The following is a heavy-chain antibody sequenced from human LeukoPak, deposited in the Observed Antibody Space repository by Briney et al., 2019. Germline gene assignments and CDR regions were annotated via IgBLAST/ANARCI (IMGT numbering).Heavy chain of an antibody. Sequence: SETLSLTCTVSGGSTDHYSWNWIRQTPGKGLEWIGYVYYSGSTVYNPSLQSRVSISIDTSKKQISLKLSSVTAADTAVYYCARDRGTYTYGGFDYWGQGTLVSVSS. D-gene: IGHD3-16*01. V-gene: IGHV4-59*01. J-gene: IGHJ4*02. CDR2: VYYSGST. CDR3: ARDRGTYTYGGFDY. CDR1: GGSTDHYS.